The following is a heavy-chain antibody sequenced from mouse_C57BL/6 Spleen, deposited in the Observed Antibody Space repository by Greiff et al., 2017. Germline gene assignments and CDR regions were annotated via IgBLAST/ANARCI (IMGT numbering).Heavy chain of an antibody. CDR3: ARGWRGYYYAMDY. D-gene: IGHD3-3*01. V-gene: IGHV1-26*01. CDR1: GYTFTDYY. CDR2: INPNNGGT. Sequence: EVQLQQSGPELVKPGASVKISCKASGYTFTDYYMNWVKQSHGKSLEWIGDINPNNGGTSYNQKFKGKATLTVDKSSSTAYMELRSLTSEDSAVYDCARGWRGYYYAMDYWGQGTSVTVSS. J-gene: IGHJ4*01.